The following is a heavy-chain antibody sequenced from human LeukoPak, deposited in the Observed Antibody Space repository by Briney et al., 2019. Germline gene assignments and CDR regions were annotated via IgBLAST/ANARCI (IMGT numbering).Heavy chain of an antibody. CDR1: GYTFTSYY. J-gene: IGHJ3*02. D-gene: IGHD2-2*01. Sequence: GASVKVSCKASGYTFTSYYMHWVRQAPGQGLEWMGIINPSGGSTSYAQKFQGRVTMTRDTSTSTVYMELSSLRSEDTAVYYCARGLRYCSSTSCYEGTNDAFDIWGQGTMVTVSS. CDR2: INPSGGST. V-gene: IGHV1-46*03. CDR3: ARGLRYCSSTSCYEGTNDAFDI.